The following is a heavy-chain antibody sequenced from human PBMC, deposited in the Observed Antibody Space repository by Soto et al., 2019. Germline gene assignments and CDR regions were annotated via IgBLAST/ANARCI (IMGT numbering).Heavy chain of an antibody. CDR3: ARGYDSSAGDY. CDR2: ISSGRTHT. D-gene: IGHD3-22*01. Sequence: EVQLVESGGDLVKPGGSLRLSCAASGFTFSSYNMNWVRQAPGKGLEWVSSISSGRTHTFYADSVKGRFTISRENAKNSLYLQMNSLRVEDTAVYDCARGYDSSAGDYWGQGTLVTVSS. J-gene: IGHJ4*02. CDR1: GFTFSSYN. V-gene: IGHV3-21*01.